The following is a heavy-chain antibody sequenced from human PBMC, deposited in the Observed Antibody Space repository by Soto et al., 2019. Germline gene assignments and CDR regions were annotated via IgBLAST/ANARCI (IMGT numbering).Heavy chain of an antibody. V-gene: IGHV2-5*04. Sequence: QITLKESGPVVVEPTQTLTLTCTYSGFADIGSGMGVGSIRQSPAKALQLLAFTYWDGDERYSPSLQNSVTLSDDTSRGRLLLTLSDVDPEDTGTYFCVRTGPWRRPHDYFVHWGKRTQVVVSS. CDR2: TYWDGDE. D-gene: IGHD3-3*01. J-gene: IGHJ4*02. CDR3: VRTGPWRRPHDYFVH. CDR1: GFADIGSGMG.